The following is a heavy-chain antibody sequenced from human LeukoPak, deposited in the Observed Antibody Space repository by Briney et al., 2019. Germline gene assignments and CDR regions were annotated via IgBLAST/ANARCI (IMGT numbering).Heavy chain of an antibody. D-gene: IGHD6-6*01. CDR2: IYYSGST. Sequence: PSETLSLTCTVSGGSISSGDYYWSWIRQPPGKGLEWIGYIYYSGSTYYNPSLKSRVTISVDTSKNQFSLKLSSVTAADTAVYYCARGPSELGSPPNWFDPWGQGTLVTVSS. CDR1: GGSISSGDYY. J-gene: IGHJ5*02. CDR3: ARGPSELGSPPNWFDP. V-gene: IGHV4-30-4*08.